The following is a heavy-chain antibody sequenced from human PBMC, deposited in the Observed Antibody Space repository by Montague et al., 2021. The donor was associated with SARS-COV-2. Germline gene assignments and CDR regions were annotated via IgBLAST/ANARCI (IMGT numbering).Heavy chain of an antibody. CDR2: TNYRSKWTS. J-gene: IGHJ4*02. V-gene: IGHV6-1*01. D-gene: IGHD4-17*01. Sequence: CAISGDSVWINTAAWNWIRQSPSGGLEWLGRTNYRSKWTSDYATSVEGRISIDQDTSKNQFFLHLRSVTPEDTGVYYCVRDTGSAQAGFDAWGQGTMVTVSS. CDR3: VRDTGSAQAGFDA. CDR1: GDSVWINTAA.